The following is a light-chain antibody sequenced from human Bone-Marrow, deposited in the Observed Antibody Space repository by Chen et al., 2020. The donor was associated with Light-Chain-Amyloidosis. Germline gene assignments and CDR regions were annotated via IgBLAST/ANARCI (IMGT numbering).Light chain of an antibody. CDR3: QVWDRSSDRPV. J-gene: IGLJ3*02. CDR2: DDS. V-gene: IGLV3-21*02. CDR1: NIGSTS. Sequence: SYVLTQPSSVSVAPGHTATIACGGNNIGSTSVHWYQQTPGQAPLLVVYDDSARPSGIPERWSGSNAGNTATLTISRVEAGDEADYYCQVWDRSSDRPVFGGGTKLTVL.